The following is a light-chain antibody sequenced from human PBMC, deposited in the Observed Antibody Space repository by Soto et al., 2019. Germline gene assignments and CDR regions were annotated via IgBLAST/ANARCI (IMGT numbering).Light chain of an antibody. Sequence: EIVLTQSPGTLSLSPGERATLSCRASQSISGTHLAWYQHRPGQAPRPLIYATSNRATGVPDRFSGSGSATDFPLTIRRLEPEDFAVYFCRQYDSSPPMYTFGQGTTLEIK. V-gene: IGKV3-20*01. CDR1: QSISGTH. J-gene: IGKJ2*01. CDR3: RQYDSSPPMYT. CDR2: ATS.